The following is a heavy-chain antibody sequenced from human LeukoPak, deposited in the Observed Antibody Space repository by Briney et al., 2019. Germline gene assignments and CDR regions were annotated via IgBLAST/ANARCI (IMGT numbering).Heavy chain of an antibody. Sequence: SETLSLTCTVSGDSIRSGTYYWGWIRQPPGKGLEWIGSISYSGSTYYNPSLKSRVTVSVDTSKNQFSLKLTSVTAADTAVYYCARDVHYYDTSAYPDYWGQGTLVTVSS. V-gene: IGHV4-39*07. CDR2: ISYSGST. CDR1: GDSIRSGTYY. D-gene: IGHD3-22*01. J-gene: IGHJ4*02. CDR3: ARDVHYYDTSAYPDY.